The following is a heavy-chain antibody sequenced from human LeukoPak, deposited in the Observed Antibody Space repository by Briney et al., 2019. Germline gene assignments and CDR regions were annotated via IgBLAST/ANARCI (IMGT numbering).Heavy chain of an antibody. D-gene: IGHD1-20*01. CDR1: GGSFSGYY. V-gene: IGHV4-34*01. CDR3: ARRPLASGITGKARYWYFDL. Sequence: PSETLSLTCAVYGGSFSGYYWSWIRQPPGKGLEWIGEINHSGGTNYNPSLKSRVTISVDTSKNQFSLKLSSVTAADTAVYYCARRPLASGITGKARYWYFDLWGRGTLVTVSS. CDR2: INHSGGT. J-gene: IGHJ2*01.